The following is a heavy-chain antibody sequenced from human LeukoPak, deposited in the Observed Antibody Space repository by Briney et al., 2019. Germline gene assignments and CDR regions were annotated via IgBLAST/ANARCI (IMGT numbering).Heavy chain of an antibody. Sequence: GASVKVFCKASGCAFTGYYMHWVRQAPGQGLEWMGWINPNSGGTNYAQKFQGRVTMTRDTSISTAYMELSRLRSDDTAVYCCARDAYCGGDCYALDYWGQGTLVTVSS. CDR3: ARDAYCGGDCYALDY. D-gene: IGHD2-21*02. CDR2: INPNSGGT. CDR1: GCAFTGYY. V-gene: IGHV1-2*02. J-gene: IGHJ4*02.